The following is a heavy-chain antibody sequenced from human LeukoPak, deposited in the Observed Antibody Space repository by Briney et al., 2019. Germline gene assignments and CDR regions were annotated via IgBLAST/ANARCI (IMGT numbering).Heavy chain of an antibody. Sequence: GGSLRLSCAASGFTFNKYALSWVRQAPGKGLEWVAAISINGDGTYHADSVKGRFTISRDNYENTLYLQMNSLRTDDTALYYFAKAILFPRFGRDCWGQGTLVTVSS. V-gene: IGHV3-23*01. J-gene: IGHJ4*02. CDR3: AKAILFPRFGRDC. CDR1: GFTFNKYA. CDR2: ISINGDGT. D-gene: IGHD3-10*01.